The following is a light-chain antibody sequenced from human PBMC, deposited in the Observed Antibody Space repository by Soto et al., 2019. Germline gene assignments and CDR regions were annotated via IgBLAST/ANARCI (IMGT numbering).Light chain of an antibody. J-gene: IGKJ4*01. CDR1: QSVSSN. Sequence: EIVMTQSPATLSVSPGERATLSCRASQSVSSNLAWYQQKPGQAPRLLIYDASNRATGIPARFSGSGSGTDFTLTVSSLEPEDFAVYYCQQRSSWPLTFGGGTKVDIK. CDR3: QQRSSWPLT. V-gene: IGKV3-11*01. CDR2: DAS.